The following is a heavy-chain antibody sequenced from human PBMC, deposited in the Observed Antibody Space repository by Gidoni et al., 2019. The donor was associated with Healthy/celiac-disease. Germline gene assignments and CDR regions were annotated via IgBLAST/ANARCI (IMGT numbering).Heavy chain of an antibody. V-gene: IGHV1-2*04. CDR1: GYTFTGYH. Sequence: QVQLVQSGAEVKKPGASVKVSCKASGYTFTGYHMHWVRQAPGQGLEWMGWINPNSGGTNYAQKFQGWVTMTRDTSISTAYMELSRLRSDDTAVYYCARGNDGVVRGHGGWFDPWGQGTLVTVSS. D-gene: IGHD3-10*01. J-gene: IGHJ5*02. CDR3: ARGNDGVVRGHGGWFDP. CDR2: INPNSGGT.